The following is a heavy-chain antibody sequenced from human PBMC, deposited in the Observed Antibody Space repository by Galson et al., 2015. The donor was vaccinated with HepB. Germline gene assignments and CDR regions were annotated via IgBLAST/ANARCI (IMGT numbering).Heavy chain of an antibody. CDR3: AKDHLTGWSFDS. D-gene: IGHD6-19*01. J-gene: IGHJ4*02. CDR2: IRYDGSNK. V-gene: IGHV3-33*06. CDR1: GFTFSDYG. Sequence: SLRLSCAASGFTFSDYGMHWVRQAPGKGLEWLAVIRYDGSNKYYADSLKGRLTISRDNSKNTLYLQMNSLRNEDTAVYYCAKDHLTGWSFDSWGQGTLVTVSS.